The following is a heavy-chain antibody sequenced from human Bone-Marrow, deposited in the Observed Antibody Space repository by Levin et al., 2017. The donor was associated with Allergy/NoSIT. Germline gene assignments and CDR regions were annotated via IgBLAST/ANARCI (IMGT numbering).Heavy chain of an antibody. V-gene: IGHV3-15*01. CDR1: GFSFSNAW. Sequence: GGSLRLSCAASGFSFSNAWMSWVRQAPGKGLEWVGRIKTKTDGGATDYAAPVKGRFTISRDDSKTTLYLQMSSLKTEDTAVYYCRVYGSDWSDYWGQGTLVTVSS. CDR3: RVYGSDWSDY. J-gene: IGHJ4*02. D-gene: IGHD6-19*01. CDR2: IKTKTDGGAT.